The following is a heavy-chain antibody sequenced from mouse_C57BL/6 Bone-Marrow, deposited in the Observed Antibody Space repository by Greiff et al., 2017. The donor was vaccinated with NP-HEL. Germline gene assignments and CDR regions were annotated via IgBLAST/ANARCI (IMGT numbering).Heavy chain of an antibody. CDR3: ARFYYYGSSYWYFDV. D-gene: IGHD1-1*01. CDR1: GFSINSDCY. Sequence: VQLKESGPSLVRPSQTLSLTCTVTGFSINSDCYWIWIRQFPGNKLEYIGYTFYSGITYYNPSLESRTYITRDTSKNQFSLKLSSVTTEDTATYYCARFYYYGSSYWYFDVWGTGTTVTVSS. V-gene: IGHV3-3*01. J-gene: IGHJ1*03. CDR2: TFYSGIT.